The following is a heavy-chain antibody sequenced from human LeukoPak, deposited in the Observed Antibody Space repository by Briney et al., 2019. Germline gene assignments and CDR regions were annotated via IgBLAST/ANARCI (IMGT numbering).Heavy chain of an antibody. CDR3: AKVGYSSSWYYFDY. CDR1: GFTFSSYG. D-gene: IGHD6-13*01. CDR2: ISYDGSNK. J-gene: IGHJ4*02. Sequence: HSGGSLRLSCAASGFTFSSYGMHWVRQAPGKGLEWVAVISYDGSNKYYADSVKGRFTISRDNSKNTLYLQMNSLRAEDTAVYYCAKVGYSSSWYYFDYWGQGTPVTVSS. V-gene: IGHV3-30*18.